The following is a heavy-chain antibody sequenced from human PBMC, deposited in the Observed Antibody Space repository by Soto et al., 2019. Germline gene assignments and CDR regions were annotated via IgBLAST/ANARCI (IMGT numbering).Heavy chain of an antibody. CDR1: GGPISSSGDY. V-gene: IGHV4-39*01. CDR2: ISYSGST. Sequence: PSETLSLTCTVPGGPISSSGDYWGWVRQTPGKGLEWIGTISYSGSTYYNPSLMSRVTISVDTSKKQFSLRLISVTAADTAVYYCARGLSSSAYLDYWGQGTLVTVS. CDR3: ARGLSSSAYLDY. J-gene: IGHJ4*02. D-gene: IGHD6-19*01.